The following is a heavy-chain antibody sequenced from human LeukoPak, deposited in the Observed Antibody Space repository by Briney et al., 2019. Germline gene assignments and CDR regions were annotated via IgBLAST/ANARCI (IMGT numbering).Heavy chain of an antibody. Sequence: AGGSLRLSCAASGFTFSSYSMNWVRQAPGKGLEWVSSISSSSSYIYYADSVKGRFTISRDNAKNSLYLQMNSLRAEDTAVYYCARDYYDSSGYHDYWGQGTLVTVSS. CDR1: GFTFSSYS. V-gene: IGHV3-21*01. J-gene: IGHJ4*02. D-gene: IGHD3-22*01. CDR2: ISSSSSYI. CDR3: ARDYYDSSGYHDY.